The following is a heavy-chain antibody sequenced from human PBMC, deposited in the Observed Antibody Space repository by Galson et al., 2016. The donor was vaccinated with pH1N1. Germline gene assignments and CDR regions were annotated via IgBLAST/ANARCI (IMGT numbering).Heavy chain of an antibody. V-gene: IGHV3-11*01. D-gene: IGHD3-10*01. Sequence: SLRLSCAASGFPFSHYYMGWIRQAPGKGLEWISYISGSDTTIYYADSVRGRFTISRDNAQNSLYLHMNSLSAEDTAVYYCARDHFGWAFDVWGQGTMVTVSP. CDR1: GFPFSHYY. CDR2: ISGSDTTI. J-gene: IGHJ3*01. CDR3: ARDHFGWAFDV.